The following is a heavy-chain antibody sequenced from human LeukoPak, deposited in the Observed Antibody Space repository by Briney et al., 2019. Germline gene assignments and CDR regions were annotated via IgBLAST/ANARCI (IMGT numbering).Heavy chain of an antibody. V-gene: IGHV3-30-3*01. Sequence: PGGSLRLSCAASGFTFSSYAMHWVRRAPGKGLEWVAVISYDGSNKYYADSVKGRFTISRDNSKNTLYLQMNSLRAEDTAVYYCARDGNYYDSSGFFDYWGQGTLVTVSS. J-gene: IGHJ4*02. CDR3: ARDGNYYDSSGFFDY. D-gene: IGHD3-22*01. CDR2: ISYDGSNK. CDR1: GFTFSSYA.